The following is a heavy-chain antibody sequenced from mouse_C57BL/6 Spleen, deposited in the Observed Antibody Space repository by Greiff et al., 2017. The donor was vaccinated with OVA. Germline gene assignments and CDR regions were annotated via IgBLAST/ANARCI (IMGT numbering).Heavy chain of an antibody. CDR3: ARHYEDAMDY. Sequence: QVQLKQPGAELVRPGSSVKLSCKASGYTFTSYWMHWVKQRPIQGLEWIGNIDPSDSETHYNQKFKDKATLTVDKSSSTAYMQLSSLTSEDSAVYYCARHYEDAMDYWGQGTSVTVSS. D-gene: IGHD2-4*01. J-gene: IGHJ4*01. CDR2: IDPSDSET. V-gene: IGHV1-52*01. CDR1: GYTFTSYW.